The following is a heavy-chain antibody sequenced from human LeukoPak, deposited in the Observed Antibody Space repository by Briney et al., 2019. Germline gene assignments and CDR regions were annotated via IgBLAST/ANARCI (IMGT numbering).Heavy chain of an antibody. CDR3: ARQRSRYGGNSGFDY. D-gene: IGHD4-23*01. CDR1: GGTFSSYA. Sequence: AASVKVSCKASGGTFSSYAISWVRQAPGQGLEWMGGIIPIFGTANYAQKFQGRVTITADESTSTAYMELSSLRSEDTAVYYCARQRSRYGGNSGFDYWGQGTLVTVSS. CDR2: IIPIFGTA. J-gene: IGHJ4*02. V-gene: IGHV1-69*13.